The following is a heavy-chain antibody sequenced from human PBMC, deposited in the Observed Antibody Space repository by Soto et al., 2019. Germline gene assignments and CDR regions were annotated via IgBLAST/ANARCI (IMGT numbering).Heavy chain of an antibody. Sequence: SETLSLTCTVSGGSISSYYWSWIRQPPGKGLEWIGYIYYSGSTYYNPSLKSRVTISVDTSKNQFSLKLSSVTAADTAVYYCAITRLYYYDSSGYYYRPGAFGIWGQGTMVTVSS. D-gene: IGHD3-22*01. CDR3: AITRLYYYDSSGYYYRPGAFGI. V-gene: IGHV4-59*06. J-gene: IGHJ3*02. CDR2: IYYSGST. CDR1: GGSISSYY.